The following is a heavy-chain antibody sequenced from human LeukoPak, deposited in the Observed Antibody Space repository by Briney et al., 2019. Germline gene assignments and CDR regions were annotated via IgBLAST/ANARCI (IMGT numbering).Heavy chain of an antibody. CDR1: GFAFTNAW. V-gene: IGHV3-15*07. D-gene: IGHD3-22*01. J-gene: IGHJ4*02. Sequence: GGSLRLSCAASGFAFTNAWMNWVRQAPGKGLEWVGRIKSKTDGGTADYAAPVKGRFTISRDDTKNTLYLQMNSLKTEDTAVYYCTTADSSGRFLIDYWGQGTLVTVSS. CDR2: IKSKTDGGTA. CDR3: TTADSSGRFLIDY.